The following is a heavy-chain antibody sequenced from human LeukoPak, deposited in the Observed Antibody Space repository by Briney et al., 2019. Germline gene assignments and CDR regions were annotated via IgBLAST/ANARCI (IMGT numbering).Heavy chain of an antibody. J-gene: IGHJ4*02. D-gene: IGHD6-13*01. CDR2: IYTSGST. V-gene: IGHV4-4*07. Sequence: SETLSLTCTVSGGSISSYYWSWIRQPAGKGLEWIGRIYTSGSTNYNPSLKSRVTMSVDTSKNQFSLKLSSVTAADTAVYYCARDTVSSSWFSYFDYWGQGTLVTVSS. CDR1: GGSISSYY. CDR3: ARDTVSSSWFSYFDY.